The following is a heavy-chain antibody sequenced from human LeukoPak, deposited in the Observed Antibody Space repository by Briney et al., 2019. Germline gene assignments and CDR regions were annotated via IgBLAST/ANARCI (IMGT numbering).Heavy chain of an antibody. D-gene: IGHD6-19*01. CDR3: ARDSGQAASGDY. Sequence: ASVKVSCKASGYTFTSYDINWVRQAIGQGLEWMGWMNPNSGNTGYAQKFQGRVTMTRNTSISTAYMELSSLRSEDTAVYYCARDSGQAASGDYWGQGTLVTVSS. CDR1: GYTFTSYD. J-gene: IGHJ4*02. CDR2: MNPNSGNT. V-gene: IGHV1-8*01.